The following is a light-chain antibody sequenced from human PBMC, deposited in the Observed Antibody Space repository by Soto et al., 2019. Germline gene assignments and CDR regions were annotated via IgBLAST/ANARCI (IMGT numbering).Light chain of an antibody. CDR3: QQRSNWRLT. CDR2: DAS. CDR1: QSVSSY. J-gene: IGKJ4*01. V-gene: IGKV3-11*01. Sequence: ELVLTQSPATLSLSPGERATLSCRASQSVSSYLAWYQQKPGQAPRLLIYDASNRATGIPARFSGSGSGTDFTLTISSLEPEDFAVYYCQQRSNWRLTFGGGTKVDIK.